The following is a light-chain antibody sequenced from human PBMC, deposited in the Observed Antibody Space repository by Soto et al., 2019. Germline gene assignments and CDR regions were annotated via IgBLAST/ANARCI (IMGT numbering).Light chain of an antibody. Sequence: EIVLTQSPGTLSLSPGERATLSYRASQSVSNNYLAWYQQKPGQPPRLLIYGVSSRATGIPDRFSGSGSGTEFTLTISSLQPDDFATYYCQQYNSYVVTFGQGTKVDIK. V-gene: IGKV3-20*01. CDR3: QQYNSYVVT. J-gene: IGKJ1*01. CDR1: QSVSNNY. CDR2: GVS.